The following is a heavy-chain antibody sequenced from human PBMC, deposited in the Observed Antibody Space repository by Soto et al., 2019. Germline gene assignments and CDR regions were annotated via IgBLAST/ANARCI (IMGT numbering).Heavy chain of an antibody. J-gene: IGHJ4*02. V-gene: IGHV3-23*01. Sequence: GGSLRLSCAASGFKFSNYAMSWVRQAPGKGLEWVSLISATGGGTYYADSVKGRFTISRDDSHNTLYLQVHSLTAEDTAVYYCAKDRRAGGNSAFYFDFWGQGAQVTVSS. CDR1: GFKFSNYA. CDR3: AKDRRAGGNSAFYFDF. D-gene: IGHD3-16*01. CDR2: ISATGGGT.